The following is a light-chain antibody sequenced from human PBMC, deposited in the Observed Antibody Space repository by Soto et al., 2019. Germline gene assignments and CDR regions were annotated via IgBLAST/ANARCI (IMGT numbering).Light chain of an antibody. Sequence: EIVLTQSPATLSLSPGERASLSCRASQSVSAYLVWNQQKPGQAPRLLIYDASSRATDIPDRFSGSGSGTDFTLTISRLEPEDFAIYYCQHYGNSLWTFGQGTKVDIK. CDR2: DAS. J-gene: IGKJ1*01. CDR3: QHYGNSLWT. V-gene: IGKV3-11*01. CDR1: QSVSAY.